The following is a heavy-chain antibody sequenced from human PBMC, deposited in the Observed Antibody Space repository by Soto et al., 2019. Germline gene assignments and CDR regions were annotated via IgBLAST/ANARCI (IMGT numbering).Heavy chain of an antibody. CDR3: ARRGMLYYFDF. CDR1: GGSFSGYY. CDR2: INHSESP. V-gene: IGHV4-34*01. D-gene: IGHD3-16*01. Sequence: QVQLQQWGAGLLKPSETLSLTCAVYGGSFSGYYWSWIRQPPGKGLEWIGEINHSESPNYNPSLKSRVTISVDTSKNQFSQKLSSVTAADTAVYYCARRGMLYYFDFWGQGTLVTVSS. J-gene: IGHJ4*02.